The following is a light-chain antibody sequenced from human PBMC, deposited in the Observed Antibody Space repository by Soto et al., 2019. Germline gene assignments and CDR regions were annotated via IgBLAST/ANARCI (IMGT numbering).Light chain of an antibody. CDR3: QQYNSYSST. CDR1: QSISSW. CDR2: DAS. J-gene: IGKJ1*01. V-gene: IGKV1-5*01. Sequence: DIHVTQSPSTLSASVGDRVTITCRASQSISSWLAWYKQKPGKAPKLLIYDASLLESGVPSRFSGVGSGTDFTLTISSLQPDDFATYYCQQYNSYSSTFGQGTKVDIK.